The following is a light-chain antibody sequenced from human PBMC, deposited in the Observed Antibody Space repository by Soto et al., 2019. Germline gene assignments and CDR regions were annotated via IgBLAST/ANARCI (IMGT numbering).Light chain of an antibody. V-gene: IGKV3-11*01. J-gene: IGKJ4*01. CDR2: DAS. CDR3: QQRSNWPLT. Sequence: IVLTQSPATLSLSPGERATLSCRASQSVSSYLAWYQQKPGQAPRLLIYDASNRATGIPARFSGSGSGTDFTLTIRSLEPEDFAVYYCQQRSNWPLTFGGGTQGGYQ. CDR1: QSVSSY.